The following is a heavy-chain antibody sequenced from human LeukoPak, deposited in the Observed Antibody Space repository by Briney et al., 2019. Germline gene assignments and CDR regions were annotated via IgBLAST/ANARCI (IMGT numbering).Heavy chain of an antibody. Sequence: PGGTLRLSCAASGFTFSSCGMSWVRQTPGKGLEWVSAISGSGGSTYYADSVKGRFTISRDNSKNTLYLQMNSLRAEDTAVYYCAKGSGGSGSYSKYYFDYWGQGTLVTVSS. D-gene: IGHD3-10*01. J-gene: IGHJ4*02. CDR3: AKGSGGSGSYSKYYFDY. CDR1: GFTFSSCG. CDR2: ISGSGGST. V-gene: IGHV3-23*01.